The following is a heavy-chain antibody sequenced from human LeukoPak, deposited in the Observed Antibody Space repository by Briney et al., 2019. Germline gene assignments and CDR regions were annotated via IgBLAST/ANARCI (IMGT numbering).Heavy chain of an antibody. J-gene: IGHJ4*02. Sequence: PSETLSLTCTVSGGSISSSSYYWGWIRQPPGKGLEWIGSIYYSGSTYYNPSLKSRVTISVDTSKNQFSLKLGSVTAADTAVYYCARLYDYVWGSYRFPSTTFDYWGQGTLVTVSS. CDR1: GGSISSSSYY. D-gene: IGHD3-16*02. CDR3: ARLYDYVWGSYRFPSTTFDY. CDR2: IYYSGST. V-gene: IGHV4-39*01.